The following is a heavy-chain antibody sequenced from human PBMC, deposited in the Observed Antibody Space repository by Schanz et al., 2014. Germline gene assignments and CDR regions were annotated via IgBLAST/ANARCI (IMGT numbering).Heavy chain of an antibody. J-gene: IGHJ4*02. D-gene: IGHD6-13*01. CDR3: AKEKEEVAADGSFFDY. V-gene: IGHV3-30*18. Sequence: VRLVESGGGLVKPGGSLRLSCAASGFTLSGYGLHWVRQAPGKGLEWVGFISFDGRNTGYAHSVKGRFTISRDNSKNTVNLQMNSLRAEDTAVYYCAKEKEEVAADGSFFDYWGQGTLVTVSS. CDR2: ISFDGRNT. CDR1: GFTLSGYG.